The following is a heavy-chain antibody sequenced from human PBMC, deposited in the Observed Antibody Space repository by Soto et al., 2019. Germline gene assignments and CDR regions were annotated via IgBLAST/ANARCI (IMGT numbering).Heavy chain of an antibody. CDR1: GFTFSSYA. CDR3: AREGSWSSWSDDDAFDI. J-gene: IGHJ3*02. V-gene: IGHV3-30-3*01. D-gene: IGHD6-13*01. CDR2: ISYDGSNK. Sequence: GGSLRLSCAASGFTFSSYAMHWVRQAPGKGLEWVAVISYDGSNKYYADSVKGRFTISRDNSKNTLYLQMNSLRAEDTAVYYCAREGSWSSWSDDDAFDIWGQGTMVTASS.